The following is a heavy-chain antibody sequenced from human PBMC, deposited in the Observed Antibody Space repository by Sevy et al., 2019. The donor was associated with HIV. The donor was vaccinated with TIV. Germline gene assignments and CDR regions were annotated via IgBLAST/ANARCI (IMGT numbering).Heavy chain of an antibody. D-gene: IGHD6-19*01. CDR1: GFTFSSYA. CDR2: ISYDGSNK. CDR3: ARDRRVAVAGRGINY. J-gene: IGHJ4*02. V-gene: IGHV3-30-3*01. Sequence: GGSLRLSCAASGFTFSSYAMHWVRQAPGKGLERVAVISYDGSNKYYADSVKGRFTISRDNSKNTLYLQMNSLRAEDTAVYYCARDRRVAVAGRGINYWGQGTLVTVSS.